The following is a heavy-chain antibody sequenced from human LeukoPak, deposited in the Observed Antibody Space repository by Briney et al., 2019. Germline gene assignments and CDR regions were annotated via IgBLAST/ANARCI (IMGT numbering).Heavy chain of an antibody. CDR1: GGTFSSYA. J-gene: IGHJ3*02. D-gene: IGHD6-6*01. Sequence: SVKVSCKASGGTFSSYAISWVRQAPGQGLEWMGGMIPIFGTANYAQKFQGRVTITTDESTSTAYMELSSLRSEDTAVYYCARAGRYSSSSFRPHDAFDIWGQGTMVTVSS. CDR2: MIPIFGTA. CDR3: ARAGRYSSSSFRPHDAFDI. V-gene: IGHV1-69*05.